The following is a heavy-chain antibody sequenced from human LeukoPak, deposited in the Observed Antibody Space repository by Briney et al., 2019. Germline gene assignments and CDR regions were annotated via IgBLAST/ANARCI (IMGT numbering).Heavy chain of an antibody. CDR1: GASISSYY. CDR2: IYNSGST. V-gene: IGHV4-59*08. D-gene: IGHD5-24*01. CDR3: ASHTAGHGSGY. J-gene: IGHJ4*01. Sequence: PSESLSLTCTVSGASISSYYWSWIRQPHGKGLEWVGQIYNSGSTRYNPSLKSRAAISVDTSNNQFSLNLNSVTVADTAVYYCASHTAGHGSGYWGHGILVTVSS.